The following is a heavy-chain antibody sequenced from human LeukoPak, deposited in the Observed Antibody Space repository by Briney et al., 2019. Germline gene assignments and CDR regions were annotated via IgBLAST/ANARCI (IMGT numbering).Heavy chain of an antibody. V-gene: IGHV4-59*01. CDR3: ARAGCSGSSCSYYYGMDV. J-gene: IGHJ6*02. D-gene: IGHD2-15*01. Sequence: SETLSLTCIVSGGSIGNYYWNWIRQPPGKGLEWIGYTSYSGNTIYNPSLKSRVTISIDPFKNQLSLKVTSVTAADTAVYYCARAGCSGSSCSYYYGMDVWGQGTTVTVSS. CDR1: GGSIGNYY. CDR2: TSYSGNT.